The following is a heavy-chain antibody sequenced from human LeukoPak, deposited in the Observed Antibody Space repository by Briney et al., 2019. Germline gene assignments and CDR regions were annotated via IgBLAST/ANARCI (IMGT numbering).Heavy chain of an antibody. J-gene: IGHJ4*02. CDR1: GFTVSSNS. CDR3: ARGSLVHYYGSGSYRIRAGFDY. CDR2: IYSDNT. V-gene: IGHV3-53*01. Sequence: GGSLRLSCTVSGFTVSSNSMSWVRQAPGKGLEWVSFIYSDNTHYADSVKGRFTISRDNAKNSLYLQMNSLRAEDTAVYYCARGSLVHYYGSGSYRIRAGFDYWGQGTLVTVSS. D-gene: IGHD3-10*01.